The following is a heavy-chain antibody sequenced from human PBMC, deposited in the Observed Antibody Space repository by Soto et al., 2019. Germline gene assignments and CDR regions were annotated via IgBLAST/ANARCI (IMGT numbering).Heavy chain of an antibody. Sequence: EVQLLESGGGLVQPGGSLRLSCAASGFNFNNNGMSWVRQAPGTGLEWVSTIASTGSATWYADSVEGRFTISRDNSKNTVFVQMNSLRAEDTAVYYCARDRGYCSGGSCYWFFALWGRCTLVTVSS. D-gene: IGHD2-15*01. CDR2: IASTGSAT. CDR1: GFNFNNNG. CDR3: ARDRGYCSGGSCYWFFAL. V-gene: IGHV3-23*01. J-gene: IGHJ2*01.